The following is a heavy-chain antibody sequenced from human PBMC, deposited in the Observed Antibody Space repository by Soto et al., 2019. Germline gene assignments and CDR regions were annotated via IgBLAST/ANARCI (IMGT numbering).Heavy chain of an antibody. CDR1: GGSIISSNW. CDR2: IHPSGST. D-gene: IGHD2-15*01. J-gene: IGHJ3*02. V-gene: IGHV4-4*02. CDR3: ARWLAFCSGGTCWASFDI. Sequence: QVQLQESGPGLVKPSGTLSLTCAVSGGSIISSNWWSWVRQSPRKGLEWIGEIHPSGSTNYNPSLKSRVTTSVDESKNQFSLKVSSVTAADTAVYYCARWLAFCSGGTCWASFDIWGQGTMVTVSS.